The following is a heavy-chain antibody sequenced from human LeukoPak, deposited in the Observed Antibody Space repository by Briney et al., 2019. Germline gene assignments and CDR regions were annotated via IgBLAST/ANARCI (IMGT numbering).Heavy chain of an antibody. CDR1: GFTFSSYA. V-gene: IGHV3-23*01. CDR2: ISGSGGST. CDR3: AKDQEQQLVPDYYYDMDV. D-gene: IGHD6-13*01. J-gene: IGHJ6*02. Sequence: GGSLRLSCAASGFTFSSYAMSWVRQAPGKGLEWVSAISGSGGSTYYADSVKGRFTISRDNSKNTLYLQMNSLRAEDTAVYYCAKDQEQQLVPDYYYDMDVWGQGTTVTVSS.